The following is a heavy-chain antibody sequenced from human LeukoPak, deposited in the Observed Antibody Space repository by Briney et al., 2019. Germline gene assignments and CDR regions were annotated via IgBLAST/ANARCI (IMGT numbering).Heavy chain of an antibody. Sequence: GGSLRLSCAASGFTLSTHYMSWVRQVPGKGLEWVANIKQDGSYIYYVDSVKGRFTISRDNAKNSLYLQMNSLRAEDTALYYCAREAIVGDTDDAFDIWGQGTMVTVST. CDR2: IKQDGSYI. D-gene: IGHD1-26*01. V-gene: IGHV3-7*01. CDR1: GFTLSTHY. CDR3: AREAIVGDTDDAFDI. J-gene: IGHJ3*02.